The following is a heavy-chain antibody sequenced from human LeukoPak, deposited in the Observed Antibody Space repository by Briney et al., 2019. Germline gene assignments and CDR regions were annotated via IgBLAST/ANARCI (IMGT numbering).Heavy chain of an antibody. D-gene: IGHD3-16*01. J-gene: IGHJ4*02. CDR2: IKQDGSEK. V-gene: IGHV3-7*01. Sequence: GGSLRLSCAASGFTFSSYWMTWVRQAPGKGLEWVANIKQDGSEKYYVDSVKGRFTIYRDNAKNSLYLQMNSLRAEDTAVYYCARDWGSGSGTIFDYWGQGTQVTVSS. CDR3: ARDWGSGSGTIFDY. CDR1: GFTFSSYW.